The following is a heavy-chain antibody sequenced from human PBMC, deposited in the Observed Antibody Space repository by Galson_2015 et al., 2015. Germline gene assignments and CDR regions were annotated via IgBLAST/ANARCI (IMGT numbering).Heavy chain of an antibody. CDR3: AKHGSGSYLAPDY. J-gene: IGHJ4*02. CDR2: ISYDGSNK. V-gene: IGHV3-30*18. D-gene: IGHD3-10*01. Sequence: SLRLSCAASGFTLSSYGMHWVRQAPGKGLEWVAVISYDGSNKYYADSVKGRFTISRDNSKNTLYLQMNSLRAEDTAVYYCAKHGSGSYLAPDYWGQGTLFTVSS. CDR1: GFTLSSYG.